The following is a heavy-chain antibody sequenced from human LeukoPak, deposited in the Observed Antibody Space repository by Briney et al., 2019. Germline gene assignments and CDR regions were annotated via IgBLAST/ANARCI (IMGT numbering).Heavy chain of an antibody. Sequence: GGSLRLSCAASGFTFSSYSMNWVRQAPGKGLEWVSSISSSSSYIYYADSVKGRFTISRDNSKNTLYLQMNSLRADDTAVYYCAKHRGYYSSSNVDVWGKGTTVTVSS. J-gene: IGHJ6*04. CDR1: GFTFSSYS. V-gene: IGHV3-21*04. D-gene: IGHD6-19*01. CDR3: AKHRGYYSSSNVDV. CDR2: ISSSSSYI.